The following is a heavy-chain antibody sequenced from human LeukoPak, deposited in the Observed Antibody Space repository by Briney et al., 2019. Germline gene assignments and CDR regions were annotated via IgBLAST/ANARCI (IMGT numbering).Heavy chain of an antibody. J-gene: IGHJ4*02. CDR3: ARDHGAFDY. CDR2: ISPDGSYA. Sequence: GGSLRLSCAASGFTFSSFGLHWVRQAPGRGPEWVALISPDGSYAYYADSVKGRFTISRDNSENTFYLQLTNVRSEDAAVYFCARDHGAFDYWGQGTLVTVSS. D-gene: IGHD3-10*01. CDR1: GFTFSSFG. V-gene: IGHV3-30*04.